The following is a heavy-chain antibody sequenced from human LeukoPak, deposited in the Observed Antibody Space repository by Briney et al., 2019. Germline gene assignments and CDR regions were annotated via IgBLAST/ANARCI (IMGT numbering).Heavy chain of an antibody. Sequence: GGSLRLSCAASGFTFSVYGMSWVRQAPGKGLEYVSAISASGANTYYADSVKGRFTISRDNSKNTLYLQMNSLRAEDTAVYYCPKVQSGTTYYYYMDVWGKGTTVTVSS. CDR3: PKVQSGTTYYYYMDV. J-gene: IGHJ6*03. CDR2: ISASGANT. V-gene: IGHV3-23*01. D-gene: IGHD1-7*01. CDR1: GFTFSVYG.